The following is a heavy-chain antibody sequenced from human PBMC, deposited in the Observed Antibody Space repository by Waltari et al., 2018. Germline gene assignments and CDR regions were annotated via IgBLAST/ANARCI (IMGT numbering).Heavy chain of an antibody. CDR1: GISFSSFW. J-gene: IGHJ4*02. CDR2: IKQDGSEE. Sequence: EVQLVESGGGLVQPGGSLRLSCAASGISFSSFWMTWVRQAPGKGLEWVANIKQDGSEEDYVDSVKCRFTISKDNAKNSLYLQMNSLRAEDTAVYFCARERRGQSGWYYFDFWGQGSLVTVSS. D-gene: IGHD6-19*01. V-gene: IGHV3-7*01. CDR3: ARERRGQSGWYYFDF.